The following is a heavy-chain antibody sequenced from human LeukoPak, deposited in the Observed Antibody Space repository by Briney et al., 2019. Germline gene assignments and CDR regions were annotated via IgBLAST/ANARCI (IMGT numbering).Heavy chain of an antibody. Sequence: PGGSLRLSCAASGFTFSSYSMNWVRQAPGKGLEWVSSISSSSSYIYYADSVKGRFTISRDNAKNSLYLQMNSLRAEDTAVYYCARSSTVYSGPLDAFDIWGQGTMVTVSS. CDR1: GFTFSSYS. CDR3: ARSSTVYSGPLDAFDI. D-gene: IGHD5-12*01. CDR2: ISSSSSYI. V-gene: IGHV3-21*01. J-gene: IGHJ3*02.